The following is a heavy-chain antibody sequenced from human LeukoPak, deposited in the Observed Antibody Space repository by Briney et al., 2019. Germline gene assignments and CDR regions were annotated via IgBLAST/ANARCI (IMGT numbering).Heavy chain of an antibody. D-gene: IGHD2-2*01. CDR2: ISYDGSNK. CDR3: AKDLNRYCSSTSCYHYYYGMDV. CDR1: GFTFSSYG. J-gene: IGHJ6*02. V-gene: IGHV3-30*18. Sequence: GRSLRLSCAASGFTFSSYGMHWVRQAPAKGLEWVAVISYDGSNKYYADSVKGRFTISRDNSKNTLYLQMNSLRAEGTAVYYCAKDLNRYCSSTSCYHYYYGMDVWGQGTTVTVSS.